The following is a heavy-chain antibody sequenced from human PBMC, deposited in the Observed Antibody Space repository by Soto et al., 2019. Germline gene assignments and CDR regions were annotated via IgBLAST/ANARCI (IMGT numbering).Heavy chain of an antibody. J-gene: IGHJ5*02. CDR1: GGSISGGGYA. CDR2: IYHSGYT. Sequence: QMRLQESGSGLIKPSQTLSLTCAVSGGSISGGGYAWNWIRQPPGKGLEWIGYIYHSGYTSYNPSLKNRVTISVDKSKNQFSLTLSFVTAADTAVYYCARDSLTGNYFDPWGQGTLVTVSS. CDR3: ARDSLTGNYFDP. V-gene: IGHV4-30-2*01. D-gene: IGHD1-7*01.